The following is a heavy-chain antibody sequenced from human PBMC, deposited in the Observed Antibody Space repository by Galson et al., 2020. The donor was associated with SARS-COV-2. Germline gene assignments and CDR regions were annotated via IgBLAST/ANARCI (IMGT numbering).Heavy chain of an antibody. J-gene: IGHJ2*01. CDR1: GGSISSGGYF. CDR3: ARASGTEAGTNWYFDL. CDR2: IYQSGST. V-gene: IGHV4-30-2*01. Sequence: SETLSLTCTVSGGSISSGGYFWSWIRQPPGKGLEWIGYIYQSGSTYYNPSLKSRVTISVDRFKNHFSLKLRSVTAADTAVYYCARASGTEAGTNWYFDLWGRGTLVTVSS. D-gene: IGHD6-19*01.